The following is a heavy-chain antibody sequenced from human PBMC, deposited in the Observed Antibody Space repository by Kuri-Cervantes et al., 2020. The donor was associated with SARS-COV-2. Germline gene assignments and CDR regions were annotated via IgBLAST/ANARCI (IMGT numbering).Heavy chain of an antibody. Sequence: ASVKVSCKASGYTFTSYGISWVRQAPGQGLEWMGWISAYNGNTNYAQKLQGRVTMTTDTSTSTAYMELSSLRSEDTAVYYCARLNFGVRYYYGMDVWGQGTTVTVSS. J-gene: IGHJ6*02. V-gene: IGHV1-18*01. D-gene: IGHD3-3*01. CDR3: ARLNFGVRYYYGMDV. CDR1: GYTFTSYG. CDR2: ISAYNGNT.